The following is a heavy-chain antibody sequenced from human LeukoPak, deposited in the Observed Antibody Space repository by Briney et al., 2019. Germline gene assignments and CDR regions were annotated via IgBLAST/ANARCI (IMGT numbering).Heavy chain of an antibody. D-gene: IGHD3-22*01. CDR1: GYTFTSYD. CDR2: INPNSGGT. Sequence: GASVKVSCKASGYTFTSYDINWVRQAPGQGLEWMGRINPNSGGTNYAQKFQGRVTMTRDTSISTVYMELSRLRSDDTAVYYCARYDSSGYYPDRTFDYWGQGTLVTVSS. CDR3: ARYDSSGYYPDRTFDY. J-gene: IGHJ4*02. V-gene: IGHV1-2*06.